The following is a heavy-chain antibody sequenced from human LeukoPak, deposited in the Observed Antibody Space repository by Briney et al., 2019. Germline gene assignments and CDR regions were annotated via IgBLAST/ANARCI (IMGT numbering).Heavy chain of an antibody. CDR2: INSDGSST. J-gene: IGHJ4*02. D-gene: IGHD3-10*01. CDR3: ARVLVAEGELLGAYDY. V-gene: IGHV3-74*01. Sequence: HSGGSLRLSCAASGFTFSNYWMHWVRQAPGKGLVWVSRINSDGSSTSYAESVKGRFTISRDNAKNTLYLQMNSLRAEDTAVYYCARVLVAEGELLGAYDYWGQGTLVTVSS. CDR1: GFTFSNYW.